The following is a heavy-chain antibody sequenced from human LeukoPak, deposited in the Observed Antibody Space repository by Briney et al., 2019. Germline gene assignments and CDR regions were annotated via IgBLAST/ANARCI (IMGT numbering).Heavy chain of an antibody. CDR1: GFSFSNYW. J-gene: IGHJ4*02. Sequence: HTGGSLRLSCTASGFSFSNYWMTWVCQAPGKGLERVADINGDGSHSYCVDSVKGRFTLSRDNAKNSLFLQMNSLRAEDTAVYYCVKNSGWYCLDYWGQGTLVTVSS. CDR2: INGDGSHS. V-gene: IGHV3-7*03. D-gene: IGHD6-13*01. CDR3: VKNSGWYCLDY.